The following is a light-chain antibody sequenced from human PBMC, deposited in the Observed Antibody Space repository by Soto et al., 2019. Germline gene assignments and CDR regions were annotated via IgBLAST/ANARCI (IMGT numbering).Light chain of an antibody. Sequence: EIVLTQSPATLSLSPGKRATLSCRASQSVSNFLAWYQQKPGQAPRLLIYDTFNRANGIPARFSGSGSGTDFTLTINNLQPEDFAVYYCQQRSNWPITFGQGTRLEI. CDR1: QSVSNF. J-gene: IGKJ5*01. CDR3: QQRSNWPIT. CDR2: DTF. V-gene: IGKV3-11*01.